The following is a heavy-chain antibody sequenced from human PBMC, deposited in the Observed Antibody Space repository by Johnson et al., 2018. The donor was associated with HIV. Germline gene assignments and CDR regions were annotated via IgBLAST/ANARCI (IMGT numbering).Heavy chain of an antibody. D-gene: IGHD2-15*01. Sequence: EVQLVESGGGLVQPGGSLRLSCAVSGFSFSNYWMEWVRQAPGKGLVWVSRIKTDGSSTSYADSVKGRFTISRDNAKNSLYLQMNSLRAEDTAVYYCARARWYLGGGSCCAFDIWGQGTMVTVSS. V-gene: IGHV3-74*02. CDR2: IKTDGSST. J-gene: IGHJ3*02. CDR3: ARARWYLGGGSCCAFDI. CDR1: GFSFSNYW.